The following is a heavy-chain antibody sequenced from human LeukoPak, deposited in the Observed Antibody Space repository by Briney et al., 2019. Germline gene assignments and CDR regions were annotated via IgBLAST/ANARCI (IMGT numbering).Heavy chain of an antibody. CDR2: TSGSGGST. D-gene: IGHD6-13*01. Sequence: GGSLRLSCAASGFTFSSYAMSWVRQAPGKGLEWVSATSGSGGSTYYADSVKGRFTISRDNSKNTLYLQMNSLRAEDTAVYYCARANVAAAGTGYFNFDYWGQGTLVTVSS. CDR1: GFTFSSYA. J-gene: IGHJ4*02. CDR3: ARANVAAAGTGYFNFDY. V-gene: IGHV3-23*01.